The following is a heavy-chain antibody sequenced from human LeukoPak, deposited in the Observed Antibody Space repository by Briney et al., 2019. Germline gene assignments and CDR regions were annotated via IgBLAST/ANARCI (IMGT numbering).Heavy chain of an antibody. D-gene: IGHD6-13*01. CDR2: IHIYRGNT. J-gene: IGHJ5*02. CDR1: GYTSTNYG. V-gene: IGHV1-18*01. Sequence: ASVKVSCKASGYTSTNYGISWVRQAPGQGLEWMGWIHIYRGNTNHAQKFQGRVTMTTDTSTSTAYMEVRGLRSDDTAMYYCARDVGITVADSFDPWGQGTLVTVSS. CDR3: ARDVGITVADSFDP.